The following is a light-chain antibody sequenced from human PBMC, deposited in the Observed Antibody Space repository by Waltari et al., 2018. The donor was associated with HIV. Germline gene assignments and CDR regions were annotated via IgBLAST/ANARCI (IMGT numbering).Light chain of an antibody. J-gene: IGKJ5*01. Sequence: EIVLTQSPATLSLSPGETATLSCSASQRVSTYLSWYQHKTGQAPRLLISDASDRATGIPASFSGSGSGTGFTLTITSLGPEDFAVYYCQQRSNWPPSITFGQGTRLEIK. CDR3: QQRSNWPPSIT. CDR1: QRVSTY. CDR2: DAS. V-gene: IGKV3-11*01.